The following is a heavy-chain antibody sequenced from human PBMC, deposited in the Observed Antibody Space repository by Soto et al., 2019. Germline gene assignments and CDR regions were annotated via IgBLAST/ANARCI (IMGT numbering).Heavy chain of an antibody. J-gene: IGHJ2*01. CDR1: GYTFTNYG. D-gene: IGHD2-2*01. CDR3: ARDGERCTSTRCSPWPDAHVDL. Sequence: QVQLVQSGDEVKKPGASVKVSCKASGYTFTNYGISWVRQAPGQGREWMGWISPYNGNTKYPQKLQGRVTMTTDTSTRTSYMELRSLRSDDTAVYFCARDGERCTSTRCSPWPDAHVDLWGRGTLVTVSS. V-gene: IGHV1-18*01. CDR2: ISPYNGNT.